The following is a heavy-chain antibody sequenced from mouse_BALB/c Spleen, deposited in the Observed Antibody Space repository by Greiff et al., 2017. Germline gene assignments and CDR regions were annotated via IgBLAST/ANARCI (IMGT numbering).Heavy chain of an antibody. Sequence: VQLQQSGAELLKPGASVKLSCKASGYTFTEYIIHWVKQRSGQGLEWIGWFYPGSGSIKYNEKFKDKATLTADKSSSTVYMELSRLTSEDSAVYFCARLRLGRGYFDYWGQGTTLTVSS. CDR2: FYPGSGSI. V-gene: IGHV1-62-2*01. D-gene: IGHD4-1*01. CDR1: GYTFTEYI. J-gene: IGHJ2*01. CDR3: ARLRLGRGYFDY.